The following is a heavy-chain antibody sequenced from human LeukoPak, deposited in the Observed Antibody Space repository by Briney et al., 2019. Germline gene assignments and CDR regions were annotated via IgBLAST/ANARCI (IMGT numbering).Heavy chain of an antibody. CDR1: GYSISSGYY. Sequence: SETLSLTCTVSGYSISSGYYWGWIRQPPGKGLEWIGSIYHSGSTYYNPSLKSRVTISIDTSKNQFSLKLSSVTAADTAVYYCAREGSGGMGYWGQGALVTVSS. CDR3: AREGSGGMGY. J-gene: IGHJ4*02. D-gene: IGHD2-15*01. CDR2: IYHSGST. V-gene: IGHV4-38-2*02.